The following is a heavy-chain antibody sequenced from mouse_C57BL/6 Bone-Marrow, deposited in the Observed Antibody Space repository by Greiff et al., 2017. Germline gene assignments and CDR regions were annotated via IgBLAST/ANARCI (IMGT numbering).Heavy chain of an antibody. Sequence: QVQLQQSVAELARPGASVKLSCKASGFTFTSYGISWVKQRTGQGLEWIGEIYPRSGNTYYNEKFKGKATLTADKSSSTAYMELRSLTSEDSAVYICAILLWLRPEDFDYWGQGTTLTVSS. D-gene: IGHD2-2*01. J-gene: IGHJ2*01. V-gene: IGHV1-81*01. CDR2: IYPRSGNT. CDR1: GFTFTSYG. CDR3: AILLWLRPEDFDY.